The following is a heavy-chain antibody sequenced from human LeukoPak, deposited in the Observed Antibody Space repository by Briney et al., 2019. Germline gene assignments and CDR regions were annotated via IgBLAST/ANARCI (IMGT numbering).Heavy chain of an antibody. J-gene: IGHJ4*02. V-gene: IGHV1-2*02. D-gene: IGHD5-24*01. CDR2: INPNSGGT. CDR3: ARDRGDGYNAYYFDY. CDR1: GYTFTGYY. Sequence: ASVKVSCKASGYTFTGYYMHWVRQAPGQGLEWMGWINPNSGGTNYAQKFQGRVTMTRDTSISTAYLDLSRLRSDDTAVYYCARDRGDGYNAYYFDYWGQGTLVTVSS.